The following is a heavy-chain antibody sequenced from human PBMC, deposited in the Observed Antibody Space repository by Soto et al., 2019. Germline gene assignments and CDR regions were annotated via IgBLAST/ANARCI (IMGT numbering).Heavy chain of an antibody. CDR1: GGTINDGDYY. Sequence: SETLSLTCTVSGGTINDGDYYWSWIRQSPGKGLEWLGYIYYTETTFYNPSLQSRVTISIDTSKNHFSLKLTSVTAADTAVYYCARVSVRKGDKPFDYWGQGTLVTVSS. J-gene: IGHJ4*02. D-gene: IGHD2-21*02. V-gene: IGHV4-30-4*01. CDR3: ARVSVRKGDKPFDY. CDR2: IYYTETT.